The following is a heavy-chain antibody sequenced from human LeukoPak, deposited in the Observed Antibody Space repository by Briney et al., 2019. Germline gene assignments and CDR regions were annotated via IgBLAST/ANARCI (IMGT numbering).Heavy chain of an antibody. CDR1: GFTFRSFG. V-gene: IGHV3-30*02. Sequence: PGGSPRLSCAASGFTFRSFGIHFVRQAPGKGLEWVAFIRFDGSNQYYTDSVKGRFTMSRDNSNNTLYLQMNNLRGDDTAVYFCAKGYGESHFDSWGQGTLVTVSS. CDR2: IRFDGSNQ. D-gene: IGHD5-18*01. J-gene: IGHJ4*02. CDR3: AKGYGESHFDS.